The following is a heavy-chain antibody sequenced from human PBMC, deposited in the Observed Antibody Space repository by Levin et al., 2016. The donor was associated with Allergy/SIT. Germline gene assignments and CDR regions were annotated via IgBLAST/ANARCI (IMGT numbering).Heavy chain of an antibody. D-gene: IGHD6-13*01. Sequence: WVRQAPGQGLEWMGWINPNSGGTNYAQKFQGRVTMTRDTSISTAYMELSRLRSDDTAIYYCARQKEAAGKEFDYWGQGTLVTVSS. CDR2: INPNSGGT. J-gene: IGHJ4*02. CDR3: ARQKEAAGKEFDY. V-gene: IGHV1-2*02.